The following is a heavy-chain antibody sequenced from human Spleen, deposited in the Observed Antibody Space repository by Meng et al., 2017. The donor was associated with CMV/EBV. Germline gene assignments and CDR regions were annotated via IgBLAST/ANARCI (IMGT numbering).Heavy chain of an antibody. CDR2: IYQSGSI. CDR1: GDFLSSSDW. V-gene: IGHV4-4*02. D-gene: IGHD2-2*01. J-gene: IGHJ4*02. CDR3: AREYCSSTSCYPWVYFDY. Sequence: SETLSLTCAVSGDFLSSSDWWSWVRQPPGKGLEWIGEIYQSGSINYNPSLKSRVTISVDTSKNQFSLKLSSVTAEDTAVYYCAREYCSSTSCYPWVYFDYWGQGTLVTVSS.